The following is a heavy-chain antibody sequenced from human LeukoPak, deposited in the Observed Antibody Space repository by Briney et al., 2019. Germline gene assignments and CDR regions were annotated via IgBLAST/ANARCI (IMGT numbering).Heavy chain of an antibody. V-gene: IGHV3-30*18. D-gene: IGHD4-17*01. Sequence: GGSLRLSCAASGFSFSSYGMHWVRQAPGKGLEWVGVISDDGRSKDYADSVKGRFTISRDNSKDILYLQMNSLRDEDTAVYYCAKRPSDYGDYVSYFDYWGQGTLVTVSS. CDR3: AKRPSDYGDYVSYFDY. J-gene: IGHJ4*02. CDR1: GFSFSSYG. CDR2: ISDDGRSK.